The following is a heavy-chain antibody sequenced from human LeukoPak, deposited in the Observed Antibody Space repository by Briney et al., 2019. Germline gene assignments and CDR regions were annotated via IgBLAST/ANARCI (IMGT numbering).Heavy chain of an antibody. D-gene: IGHD6-19*01. V-gene: IGHV3-23*01. CDR2: ISGSGGST. J-gene: IGHJ3*02. Sequence: GGSLRLSCAASGFTFNNYAMSWVRQAPGKGPEWLSAISGSGGSTTDADSVKGRFTTSRDNAKNSLYLQMNSLRAEDTALYYCAKDTSPSGWSWANAFDIWGQGTMVTVSS. CDR1: GFTFNNYA. CDR3: AKDTSPSGWSWANAFDI.